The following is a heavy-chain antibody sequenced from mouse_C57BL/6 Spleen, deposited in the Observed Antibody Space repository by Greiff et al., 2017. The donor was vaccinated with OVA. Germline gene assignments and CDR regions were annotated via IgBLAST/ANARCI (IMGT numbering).Heavy chain of an antibody. V-gene: IGHV1-82*01. CDR2: IYPGDGDT. Sequence: VQLQESGPELVKPGASVKISCKASGYAFSSSWMNWVKQRPGKGLEWIGRIYPGDGDTNYNGKFKGKATLTADKSSSTAYMQLSSLTSEDSAVYFCARKDYHEGYFDVWGTGTTVTVSS. CDR3: ARKDYHEGYFDV. CDR1: GYAFSSSW. J-gene: IGHJ1*03. D-gene: IGHD1-1*01.